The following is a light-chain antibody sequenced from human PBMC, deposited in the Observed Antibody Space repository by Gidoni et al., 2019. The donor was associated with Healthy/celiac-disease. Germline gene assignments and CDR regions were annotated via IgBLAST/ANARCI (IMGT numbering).Light chain of an antibody. V-gene: IGKV3-20*01. J-gene: IGKJ1*01. CDR2: GAS. CDR3: KQYGSSRT. Sequence: ELVLTQSPGTLSLSPGERATLSCRASQSVSSSYLAWYQQKPGQAPRLLIYGASSRATGIPDRFSGSGSGTDFTLTISRLEPEDFAVYYCKQYGSSRTVGQGTKVEIK. CDR1: QSVSSSY.